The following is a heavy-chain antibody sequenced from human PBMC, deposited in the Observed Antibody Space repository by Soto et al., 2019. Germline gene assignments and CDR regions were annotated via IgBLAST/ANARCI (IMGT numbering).Heavy chain of an antibody. CDR3: AREQQLAPHWFDP. V-gene: IGHV4-4*02. D-gene: IGHD6-13*01. Sequence: QVQLQESGPGLVKPSGTLSLTCAVSGGSISSSNWWSWVRQPPGKGLEWIGEIYHSGSTNYNPSLKSRVTISVDKSKTQFFLKLSSVTAADTAVYYGAREQQLAPHWFDPWGQGTLVTFSS. CDR1: GGSISSSNW. J-gene: IGHJ5*02. CDR2: IYHSGST.